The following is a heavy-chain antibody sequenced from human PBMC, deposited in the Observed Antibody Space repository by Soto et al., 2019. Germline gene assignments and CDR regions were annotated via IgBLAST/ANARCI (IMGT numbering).Heavy chain of an antibody. D-gene: IGHD2-15*01. Sequence: EVQLVESGGGLVKPGGSLRLSCAASGFTFSNAWMNWVRQAPGKGLEWVGRIKSKTDGGTTDYAAPVKGRFTISRDDSTNKLFLHMDILKTGDIAVYYCTTDPDCSGGSCYSNWFDPWVQGTLVTVSS. CDR2: IKSKTDGGTT. CDR3: TTDPDCSGGSCYSNWFDP. J-gene: IGHJ5*02. CDR1: GFTFSNAW. V-gene: IGHV3-15*07.